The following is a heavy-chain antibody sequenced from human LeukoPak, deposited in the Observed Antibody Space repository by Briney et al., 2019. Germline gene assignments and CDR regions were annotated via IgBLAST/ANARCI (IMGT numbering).Heavy chain of an antibody. CDR3: ARHQKQYYYDSSGPDY. CDR2: IYPGDSGT. CDR1: GYSFPHYW. D-gene: IGHD3-22*01. V-gene: IGHV5-51*01. Sequence: GESLKISCEASGYSFPHYWIGWVRQMPGKGLEWMGIIYPGDSGTRYSPSFVGQVTISADKSISTAYLQWSSLEASDTAMYYCARHQKQYYYDSSGPDYWGQGTLVTVSS. J-gene: IGHJ4*02.